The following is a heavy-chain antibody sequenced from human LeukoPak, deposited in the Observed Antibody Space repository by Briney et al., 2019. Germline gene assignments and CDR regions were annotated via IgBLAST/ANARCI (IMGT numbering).Heavy chain of an antibody. V-gene: IGHV4-59*12. CDR2: IYYSGST. D-gene: IGHD3-16*01. Sequence: TSETLSLTCTVSGGSISSYYWSWIRQPPGKGLEWIGYIYYSGSTNYNPSLKSRVTISVGTSKNQFSLKLSSVTAADTAVYYCARLGGFGYYYGMDVWGQGTTVTVSS. J-gene: IGHJ6*02. CDR1: GGSISSYY. CDR3: ARLGGFGYYYGMDV.